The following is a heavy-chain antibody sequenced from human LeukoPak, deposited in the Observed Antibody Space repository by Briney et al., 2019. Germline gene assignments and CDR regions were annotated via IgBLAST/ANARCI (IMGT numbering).Heavy chain of an antibody. CDR3: ARDEGWNYVNYFDF. CDR1: GYTFTGYY. Sequence: ASVKVSCKSSGYTFTGYYMHWVRHAPGQGLEWMGWINTKSGGTHYAQKFRGRVTMTRDTSISTAYMELSRLRYDDTAVYYCARDEGWNYVNYFDFWGQGTLVTVSS. V-gene: IGHV1-2*02. J-gene: IGHJ4*02. CDR2: INTKSGGT. D-gene: IGHD1-7*01.